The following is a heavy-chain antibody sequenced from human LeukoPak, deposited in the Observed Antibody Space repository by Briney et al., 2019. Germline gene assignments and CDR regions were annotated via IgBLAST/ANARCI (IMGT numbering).Heavy chain of an antibody. V-gene: IGHV3-7*01. CDR2: IKQDGREK. D-gene: IGHD3-22*01. CDR1: GFTFSDYW. Sequence: TGGSLRLSCAASGFTFSDYWMNWVRQAPGKGPEWVANIKQDGREKYYLDSVRGRFTISRDNAKNSLYLQMNSLGAADTAMYYCARASTMYYDSSGCLDYWGQGTLVTVSS. J-gene: IGHJ4*02. CDR3: ARASTMYYDSSGCLDY.